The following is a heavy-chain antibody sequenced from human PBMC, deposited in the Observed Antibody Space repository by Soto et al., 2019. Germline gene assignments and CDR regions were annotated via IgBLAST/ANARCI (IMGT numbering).Heavy chain of an antibody. CDR1: GFTFSSYA. Sequence: GGSLRLSCAASGFTFSSYAMSWVRQAPGKGLEWVSAIGGSGGSTYYADSVKGRFTISRDNSKNTLYLQMNSLRAEDTAVYYCAKGLGGGGSPNAFDIWGQGTMVTVSS. CDR3: AKGLGGGGSPNAFDI. J-gene: IGHJ3*02. CDR2: IGGSGGST. V-gene: IGHV3-23*01. D-gene: IGHD2-15*01.